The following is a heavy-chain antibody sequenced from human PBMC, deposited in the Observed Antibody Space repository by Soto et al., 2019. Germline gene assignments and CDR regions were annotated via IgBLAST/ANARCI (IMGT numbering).Heavy chain of an antibody. V-gene: IGHV3-21*01. CDR2: ISSSSSYI. CDR1: RVTVSSYS. Sequence: LRISGASCRVTVSSYSMNLVRKAQGKGLEWVSSISSSSSYIYYADSVKGRFTISRDNAKNSLYLQMNSLRAEDTAVYYCARGAMPITMVRGVSYYYYYMDVWGKGTTVTAP. CDR3: ARGAMPITMVRGVSYYYYYMDV. J-gene: IGHJ6*03. D-gene: IGHD3-10*01.